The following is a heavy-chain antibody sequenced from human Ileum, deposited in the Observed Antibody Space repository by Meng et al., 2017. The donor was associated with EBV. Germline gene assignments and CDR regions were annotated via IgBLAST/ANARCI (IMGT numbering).Heavy chain of an antibody. J-gene: IGHJ4*02. Sequence: VRLRQWGAGVFQPSEPLALTCAVNGRTLRGAYVNWIRQAPGKGLEWIGEIIHGGNPSYHPSLKSRFTISIDTSKNQLSLMLSSVTAADTAVYYCARRPTGIDYWGQGTLVTVSS. CDR2: IIHGGNP. D-gene: IGHD2-8*02. V-gene: IGHV4-34*12. CDR3: ARRPTGIDY. CDR1: GRTLRGAY.